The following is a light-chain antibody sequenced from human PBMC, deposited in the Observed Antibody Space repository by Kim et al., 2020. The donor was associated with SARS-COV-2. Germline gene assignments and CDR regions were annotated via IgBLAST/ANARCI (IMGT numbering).Light chain of an antibody. CDR3: QQYGTPRT. Sequence: EIVLTQSPGTLSLSPGERAALSCRASQSVRSNYLAWYQQKPGQAPRLLIYGASSRAAGIPDRFSGSGSGTDFTLIISRLEPEDFAVYYCQQYGTPRTFGQGTKVDIK. J-gene: IGKJ1*01. CDR2: GAS. CDR1: QSVRSNY. V-gene: IGKV3-20*01.